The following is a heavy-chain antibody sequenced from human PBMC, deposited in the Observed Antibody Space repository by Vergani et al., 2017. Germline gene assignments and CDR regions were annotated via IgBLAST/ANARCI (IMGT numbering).Heavy chain of an antibody. Sequence: VQLVESGGGLVQPGGSLRLSCAASGFTFRDHSLSWIRQAPGKGLEWVSFFSSSGDTILYADSVRGRFTISRDNAKSSLYLQMNSLRTEDTALYYCVSHVYGSGKYWGQGILVTVSS. J-gene: IGHJ4*02. CDR3: VSHVYGSGKY. D-gene: IGHD3-10*01. CDR2: FSSSGDTI. CDR1: GFTFRDHS. V-gene: IGHV3-11*04.